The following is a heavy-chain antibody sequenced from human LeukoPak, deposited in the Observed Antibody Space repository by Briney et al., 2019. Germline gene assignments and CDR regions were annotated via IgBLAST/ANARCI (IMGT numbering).Heavy chain of an antibody. D-gene: IGHD2-2*01. CDR3: ARYCSSTSCFEAPSASYYFDY. V-gene: IGHV1-2*06. CDR2: INPNSGGT. J-gene: IGHJ4*02. CDR1: GYTFTGYY. Sequence: GASVKVSCKASGYTFTGYYMHGVRQAPGQGLEWMGRINPNSGGTNYAQKSQGRVTMTRDTSISTAYMELSRLRSDDTAVYYCARYCSSTSCFEAPSASYYFDYWGQGTLVTVSA.